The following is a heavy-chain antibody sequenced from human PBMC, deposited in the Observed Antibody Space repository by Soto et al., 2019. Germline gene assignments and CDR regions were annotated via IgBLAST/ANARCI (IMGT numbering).Heavy chain of an antibody. V-gene: IGHV3-23*01. Sequence: GPLRLSCAASGFTFSSYAMSWVRQAPGKGLEWVSAISGSGGSTYYADSVKGRFTISRDNSKNTLYLQMNSLRAEDTAVYYCAKGRQLVRSNWFDPWGQGTLVTVSS. CDR2: ISGSGGST. CDR3: AKGRQLVRSNWFDP. J-gene: IGHJ5*02. D-gene: IGHD6-6*01. CDR1: GFTFSSYA.